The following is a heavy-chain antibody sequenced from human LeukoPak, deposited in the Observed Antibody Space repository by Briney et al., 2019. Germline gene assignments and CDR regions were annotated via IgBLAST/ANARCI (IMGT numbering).Heavy chain of an antibody. D-gene: IGHD3-22*01. CDR1: GGTFSSYT. CDR2: IIPILGIA. CDR3: ARVDSSGYADY. Sequence: ASVKVSCKASGGTFSSYTISWVRQAPGQGLEWMGRIIPILGIANYAQKFQGRVTITADKSTSTAYMELSSLRSEDTAVYCCARVDSSGYADYWGQGTLVTVSS. V-gene: IGHV1-69*02. J-gene: IGHJ4*02.